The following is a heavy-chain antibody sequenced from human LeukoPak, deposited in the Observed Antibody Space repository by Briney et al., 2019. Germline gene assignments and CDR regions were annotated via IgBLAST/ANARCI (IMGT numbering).Heavy chain of an antibody. CDR2: ISYDGSNK. CDR1: GFTFSSYA. D-gene: IGHD3-9*01. CDR3: ANDYDTRPDH. V-gene: IGHV3-30-3*02. Sequence: GGSLRLSCAASGFTFSSYAMHWVRQAPGKGLEWVAVISYDGSNKYYADSVKGRFTISRDNSKNTLYLQMNSLRAEDTAVYFCANDYDTRPDHWGQGTLVTVSS. J-gene: IGHJ4*02.